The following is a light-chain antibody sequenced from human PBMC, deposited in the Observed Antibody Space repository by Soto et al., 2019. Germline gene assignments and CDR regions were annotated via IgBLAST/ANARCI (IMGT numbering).Light chain of an antibody. J-gene: IGLJ1*01. CDR2: EVS. V-gene: IGLV2-14*01. Sequence: QSALTQPASVSVSPGPSSTISCTGTSSDVGGYNYVSWHQQHPGKAPKVLIYEVSDRPSGVSDRFSGSKSGNTASLTISGLQAEDEADYYCSSYTSSSTLDYVFGTGTKLTVL. CDR1: SSDVGGYNY. CDR3: SSYTSSSTLDYV.